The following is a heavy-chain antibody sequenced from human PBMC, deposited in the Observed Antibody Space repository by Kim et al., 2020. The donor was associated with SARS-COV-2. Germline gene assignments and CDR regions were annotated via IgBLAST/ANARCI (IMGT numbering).Heavy chain of an antibody. Sequence: SETLSLTCTVSGGSISSYYWRWIRQPPGKGLEWIGYIYYSGSTNYNPSLKSRVTISVDTSKNQFSLKLSSVTAADTAVYYCARAKSFSRGWPWFDPWGQGTLVTVSS. J-gene: IGHJ5*02. CDR2: IYYSGST. CDR1: GGSISSYY. D-gene: IGHD6-19*01. CDR3: ARAKSFSRGWPWFDP. V-gene: IGHV4-59*01.